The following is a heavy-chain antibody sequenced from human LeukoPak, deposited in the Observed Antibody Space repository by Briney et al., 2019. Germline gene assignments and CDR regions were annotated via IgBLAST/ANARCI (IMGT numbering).Heavy chain of an antibody. Sequence: GASVKVSCKASDFSFTSYGISWVRQAPGQGLEWMGWISAYNGNTNYAQKLQGRVTMTTDTSTSTAYMELRSLRSDDTAVYYCARDFSTVTPLPDYWGQGTLVTVSS. CDR2: ISAYNGNT. CDR3: ARDFSTVTPLPDY. V-gene: IGHV1-18*01. CDR1: DFSFTSYG. D-gene: IGHD4-17*01. J-gene: IGHJ4*02.